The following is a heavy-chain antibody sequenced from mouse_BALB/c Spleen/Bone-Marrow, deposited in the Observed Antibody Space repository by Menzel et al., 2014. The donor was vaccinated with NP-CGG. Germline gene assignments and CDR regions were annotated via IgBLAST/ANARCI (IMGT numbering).Heavy chain of an antibody. V-gene: IGHV14-3*02. CDR2: IDPANGDT. J-gene: IGHJ2*01. Sequence: EVQLQQSGAELVKPGASVKLSCTASGFNIKDIYMHRVKQRPEQGLEWIGRIDPANGDTKYDPKFQGKATITADTSSNTAYLQPSSLTLEDPAVYSCARDYGPFDYGGQGTTLTVSS. CDR1: GFNIKDIY. D-gene: IGHD1-2*01. CDR3: ARDYGPFDY.